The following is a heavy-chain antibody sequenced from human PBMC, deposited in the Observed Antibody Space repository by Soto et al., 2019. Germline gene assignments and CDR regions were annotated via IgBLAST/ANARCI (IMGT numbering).Heavy chain of an antibody. V-gene: IGHV1-69*13. J-gene: IGHJ4*02. D-gene: IGHD2-8*01. CDR2: IIPIFGTA. CDR3: ACACTNGVCYHFDY. CDR1: GGTFSSYA. Sequence: SVKVSCKASGGTFSSYAISWVRQAPGQGLEWMGGIIPIFGTANYAQKFQGRDTITADESTSTAYMELSSLRSEDTAVYYCACACTNGVCYHFDYWGQGTLVTVSS.